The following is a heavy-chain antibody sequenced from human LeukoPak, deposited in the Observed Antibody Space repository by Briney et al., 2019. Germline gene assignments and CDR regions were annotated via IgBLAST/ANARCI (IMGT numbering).Heavy chain of an antibody. CDR2: ISSSSSYI. V-gene: IGHV3-21*06. Sequence: GGSLRLSCAASGFTFGSYSMNWVRQAPGKGLEWVSSISSSSSYIYYADSVKGRFTISRDNAKNSLYLQMNSLRAEDTAVYYCARAPFGVVHYGMDVWGQGTTVTVSS. D-gene: IGHD3-3*01. J-gene: IGHJ6*02. CDR3: ARAPFGVVHYGMDV. CDR1: GFTFGSYS.